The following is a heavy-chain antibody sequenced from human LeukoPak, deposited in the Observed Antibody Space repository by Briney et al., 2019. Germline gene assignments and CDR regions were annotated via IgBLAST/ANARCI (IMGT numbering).Heavy chain of an antibody. CDR2: ISWNGGST. V-gene: IGHV3-20*04. CDR1: GFTFDDYG. Sequence: GGSLRLSCAASGFTFDDYGMSWVRHAPGKGLEWVSGISWNGGSTGYADSVKGRFTISRDNSKNSLYLQMNSLRTEDTALYYCAKAEGTGTTGTNPYYFDYWGQGTLVTVSS. CDR3: AKAEGTGTTGTNPYYFDY. J-gene: IGHJ4*02. D-gene: IGHD1-1*01.